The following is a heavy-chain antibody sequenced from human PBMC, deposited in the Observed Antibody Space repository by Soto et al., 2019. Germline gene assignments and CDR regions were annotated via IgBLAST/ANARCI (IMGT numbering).Heavy chain of an antibody. CDR2: IYDRGST. V-gene: IGHV4-59*08. J-gene: IGHJ4*02. CDR3: ARHWHDLSVGY. CDR1: GGSIRSYY. Sequence: SETLSLTCTVSGGSIRSYYWSWIRQPPGKGLEWIGYIYDRGSTNYNPSLKSRVTTSVDTSKNKFSLKLSSVTAADTAVYYCARHWHDLSVGYWGPGTLVTVSS. D-gene: IGHD1-1*01.